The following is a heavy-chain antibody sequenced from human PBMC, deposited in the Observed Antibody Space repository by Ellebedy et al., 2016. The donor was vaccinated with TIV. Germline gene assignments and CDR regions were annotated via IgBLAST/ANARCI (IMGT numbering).Heavy chain of an antibody. D-gene: IGHD5-24*01. CDR1: GFTFGSYD. J-gene: IGHJ4*02. Sequence: PGGSLRLSCSASGFTFGSYDMHWVRQAPGKGLEWVAVVLYDGTKKYYVDSVKGRFTISRDNAKNTLYLQMNSLRAEDTAVYYCARSRDGYNFIGDYWGQGTLVTVSS. CDR3: ARSRDGYNFIGDY. V-gene: IGHV3-33*01. CDR2: VLYDGTKK.